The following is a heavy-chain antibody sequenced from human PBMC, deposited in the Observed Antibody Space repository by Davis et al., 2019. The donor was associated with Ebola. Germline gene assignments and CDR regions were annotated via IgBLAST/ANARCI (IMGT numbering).Heavy chain of an antibody. CDR2: ISAYNGKT. V-gene: IGHV1-18*01. D-gene: IGHD3-10*01. CDR3: ARGGGSTQSGIDY. J-gene: IGHJ4*02. Sequence: ASVKVSCKASGGTFSNYAITWVRQAPGQGLEWVGWISAYNGKTNYLQKLQGRVTMTTDTSTSTAYMDLRSLRSDDTAVYYCARGGGSTQSGIDYWGQGTLVTVSS. CDR1: GGTFSNYA.